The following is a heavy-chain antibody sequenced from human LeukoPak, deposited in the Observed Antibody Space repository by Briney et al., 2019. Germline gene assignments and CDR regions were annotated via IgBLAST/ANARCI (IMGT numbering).Heavy chain of an antibody. D-gene: IGHD4-23*01. CDR2: IYPNGNT. CDR1: GFTVSSNY. Sequence: GGSLRLSCAASGFTVSSNYMNWVRQAPGKGLEWVSMIYPNGNTFYTDSVKGRFTISRDNSKNTLDLQMNSLRAEDTAVYYCAREAHYGGCFDYWGQGTLVTVSS. V-gene: IGHV3-66*01. J-gene: IGHJ4*02. CDR3: AREAHYGGCFDY.